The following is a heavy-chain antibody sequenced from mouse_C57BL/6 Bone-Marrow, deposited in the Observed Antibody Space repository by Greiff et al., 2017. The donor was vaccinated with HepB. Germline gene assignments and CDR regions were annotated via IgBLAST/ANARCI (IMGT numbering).Heavy chain of an antibody. CDR3: ARDLYSNYSYAMDY. Sequence: EVKVVESGGGLVKPGGSLKLSCAASGFTFSSYAMSWVRQTPEKRLEWVATISDGGSYTYYPDNVKGRFTISRDNAKNNLYLQMSHLKSEDTAMYYCARDLYSNYSYAMDYWGQGTSVTVSS. J-gene: IGHJ4*01. V-gene: IGHV5-4*01. D-gene: IGHD2-5*01. CDR2: ISDGGSYT. CDR1: GFTFSSYA.